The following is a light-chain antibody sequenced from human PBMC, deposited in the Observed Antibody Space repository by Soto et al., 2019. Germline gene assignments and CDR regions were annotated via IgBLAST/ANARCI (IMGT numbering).Light chain of an antibody. CDR2: GAS. Sequence: EIVLTQSPGTLSLSPGERATLSGRSSQSVSSSYLAWYQQQPGQAPSLLIYGASSRATGIPDRFSGSGSGTDFTLTISRLEPEDFAVYYCQQYGSSPSGTFGPGTKVDIK. CDR3: QQYGSSPSGT. J-gene: IGKJ3*01. CDR1: QSVSSSY. V-gene: IGKV3-20*01.